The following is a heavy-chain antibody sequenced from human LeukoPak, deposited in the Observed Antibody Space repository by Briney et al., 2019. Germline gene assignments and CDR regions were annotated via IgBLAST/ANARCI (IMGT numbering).Heavy chain of an antibody. Sequence: ASVKVSCKASGYTFTGYYMHWVRQAPGQGLEWMGWINPNSGGTNYAQKFQGRVTMTRDTSISTAYMELSRLRSDDTAVYYCARDPLGGLWFGDRNAEWYFDLWGRRTLVTVSS. V-gene: IGHV1-2*02. J-gene: IGHJ2*01. CDR2: INPNSGGT. CDR1: GYTFTGYY. D-gene: IGHD3-10*01. CDR3: ARDPLGGLWFGDRNAEWYFDL.